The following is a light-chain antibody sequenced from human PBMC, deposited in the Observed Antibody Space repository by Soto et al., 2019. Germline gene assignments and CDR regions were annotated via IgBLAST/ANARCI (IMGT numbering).Light chain of an antibody. V-gene: IGKV4-1*01. Sequence: DIVMTQSPDSLAVSLGERATINCKSSQSVLYSSNNKNYLAWYQQKPGQPPKLLIYWASTRESGVPDRFSGSGSGTDFTLTISRLEPEDFATYYCQQTSSTPTFGQGTKVDIK. CDR2: WAS. J-gene: IGKJ1*01. CDR1: QSVLYSSNNKNY. CDR3: QQTSSTPT.